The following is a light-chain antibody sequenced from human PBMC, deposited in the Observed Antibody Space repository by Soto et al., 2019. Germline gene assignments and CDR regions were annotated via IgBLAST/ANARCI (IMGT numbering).Light chain of an antibody. V-gene: IGKV3-11*01. J-gene: IGKJ3*01. CDR3: QQRASCPWFT. Sequence: EIVLTQSPATLSLSPGESATLSCRASQSVNNYIAWYQHKPGRGPRLLIYHTSIRAIGVPARFSGSGSGTDFTLTISSLEPEDFALYSCQQRASCPWFTFGPGTKVDMK. CDR1: QSVNNY. CDR2: HTS.